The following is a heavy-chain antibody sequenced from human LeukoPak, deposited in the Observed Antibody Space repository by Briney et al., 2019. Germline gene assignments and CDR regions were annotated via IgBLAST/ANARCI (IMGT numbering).Heavy chain of an antibody. CDR2: ISAYNGGT. D-gene: IGHD6-13*01. CDR3: ARDVAFYGSRWHNWFDP. J-gene: IGHJ5*02. CDR1: GYTFTNYG. V-gene: IGHV1-18*01. Sequence: ASVKVSCKASGYTFTNYGITWVRQAPGQGLEWMGRISAYNGGTNYAQKLQGRVTITTDTSTNTAYMELRSLGSDDTAVYYCARDVAFYGSRWHNWFDPWGQGTLVTVSS.